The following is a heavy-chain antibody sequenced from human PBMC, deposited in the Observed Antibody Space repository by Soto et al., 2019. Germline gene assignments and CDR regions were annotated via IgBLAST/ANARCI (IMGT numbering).Heavy chain of an antibody. D-gene: IGHD4-17*01. V-gene: IGHV4-39*01. CDR1: GGSVTNSSYY. CDR3: VSQRTTVPTQAYFDY. Sequence: TLSLTCTFSGGSVTNSSYYWGWIRQSPGKGLEWIGSVYYRGRSYSKSSVKSRVTISVDTSKNRFSLSLNPVTASDTAVYFCVSQRTTVPTQAYFDYWGPGALVTVSS. CDR2: VYYRGRS. J-gene: IGHJ4*02.